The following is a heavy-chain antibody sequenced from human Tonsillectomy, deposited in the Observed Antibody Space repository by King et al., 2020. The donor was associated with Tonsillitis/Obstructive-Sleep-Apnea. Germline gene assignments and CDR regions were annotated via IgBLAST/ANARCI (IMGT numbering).Heavy chain of an antibody. J-gene: IGHJ4*02. CDR3: AKDLGKSGYYDY. D-gene: IGHD3-3*01. CDR1: GFTFSIYG. Sequence: VQLVESGGGVVQPGRSLRVSCAASGFTFSIYGMHWVRQAPGTGLEWVAVISYDGSNKYYADSVRGRFTISRDNSKNTLYLQMDGLRAEDTAVYYCAKDLGKSGYYDYWGQGTLVTVSS. V-gene: IGHV3-30*18. CDR2: ISYDGSNK.